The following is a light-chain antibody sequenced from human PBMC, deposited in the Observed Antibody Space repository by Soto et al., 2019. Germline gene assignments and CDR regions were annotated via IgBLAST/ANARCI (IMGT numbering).Light chain of an antibody. V-gene: IGKV3-20*01. Sequence: EIVLTQSPGTLSLSPGERATLSCRASQSVSSSYLAWYQQKPGQAPRLLIYGASSRATGIPDRFSGSGSGTDCTLTISRLEPEDFAVYYCQQYGRSPRYTFGQGTKLEIK. J-gene: IGKJ2*01. CDR3: QQYGRSPRYT. CDR1: QSVSSSY. CDR2: GAS.